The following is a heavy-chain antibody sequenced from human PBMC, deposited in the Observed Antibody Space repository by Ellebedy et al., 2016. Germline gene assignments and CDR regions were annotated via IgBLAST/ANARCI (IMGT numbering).Heavy chain of an antibody. Sequence: GESLKISCAASGFTFSSYAMSWVRQAPGKGLEWVSAISGSGGSTYYADSVKGRFTISRDNSKNTLYLQMNSLRAEDTAVYYSAKDLMVRGVIIREHYFDYWGQGTLVTVSS. CDR2: ISGSGGST. D-gene: IGHD3-10*01. CDR3: AKDLMVRGVIIREHYFDY. J-gene: IGHJ4*02. V-gene: IGHV3-23*01. CDR1: GFTFSSYA.